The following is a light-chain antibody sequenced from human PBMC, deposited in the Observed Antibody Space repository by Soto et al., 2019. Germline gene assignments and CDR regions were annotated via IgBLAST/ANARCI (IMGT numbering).Light chain of an antibody. V-gene: IGLV2-8*01. CDR1: SSVVGGYNY. CDR3: SSYAGSNTYV. CDR2: EVS. Sequence: QSVLTQPPSASGSPGQSVPISCTGTSSVVGGYNYVSWYQQHPGKAPKLMIYEVSKRPSGVPDRFSGSKSGNTASLTFSGLQAEDEADYYCSSYAGSNTYVFGTGTRSPS. J-gene: IGLJ1*01.